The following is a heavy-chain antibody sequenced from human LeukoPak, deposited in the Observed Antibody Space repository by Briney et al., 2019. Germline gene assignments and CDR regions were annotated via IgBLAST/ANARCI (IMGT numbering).Heavy chain of an antibody. D-gene: IGHD4-17*01. Sequence: GGSLRLSCAASGFTVSRNYMNWVRQAPGKGLEWVSSISSSSSYIYYADSVKGRFTISRDNAKNSLYLQMNSLRAEDTAVYYGASGTTVTSFDYWGQGTLFTVSS. V-gene: IGHV3-21*01. CDR3: ASGTTVTSFDY. CDR2: ISSSSSYI. J-gene: IGHJ4*02. CDR1: GFTVSRNY.